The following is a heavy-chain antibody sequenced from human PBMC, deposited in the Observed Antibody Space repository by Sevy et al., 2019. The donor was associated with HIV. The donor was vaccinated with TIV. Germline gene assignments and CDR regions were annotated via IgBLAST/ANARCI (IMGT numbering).Heavy chain of an antibody. D-gene: IGHD1-26*01. CDR2: ISYEGTET. CDR3: ARDGGYSIKWYPLY. V-gene: IGHV3-30-3*01. J-gene: IGHJ4*01. CDR1: GFAFSTHA. Sequence: GGSLRLSCAASGFAFSTHAMHWVRQAPGKGLEWVAVISYEGTETFYAASVEGRFTISRDNSKNMLSLQINSLKPEDTTVYYCARDGGYSIKWYPLYWGHGTLVTVSS.